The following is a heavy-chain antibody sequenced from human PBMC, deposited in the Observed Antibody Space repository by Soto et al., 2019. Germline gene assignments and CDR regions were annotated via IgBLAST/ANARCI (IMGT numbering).Heavy chain of an antibody. CDR3: VRGPDYEGYFDY. CDR2: IILPFGTP. CDR1: GTTFSNYA. D-gene: IGHD3-22*01. J-gene: IGHJ4*02. V-gene: IGHV1-69*12. Sequence: QVRLVQSGAEVKKTGSSVKVSCKASGTTFSNYAIGWVRQAPGQGLEWMGGIILPFGTPNYAQKFQGRVTITADESMTTAYMGLRGLRSEDTAVYYCVRGPDYEGYFDYWGQGTLVTVSS.